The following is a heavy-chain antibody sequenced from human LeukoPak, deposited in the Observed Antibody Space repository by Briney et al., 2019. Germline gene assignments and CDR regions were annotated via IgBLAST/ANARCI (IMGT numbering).Heavy chain of an antibody. CDR3: ARQVVVAATSWIDP. CDR2: IYYSGST. CDR1: GGSISSYY. Sequence: KPSETLSLTCTVSGGSISSYYWSLIRQPPGKGLEWIGYIYYSGSTNYNPSLKSRVTISVDTSKNQFSLKLSSVTAADTAVYYCARQVVVAATSWIDPWGQGTLVTVSS. V-gene: IGHV4-59*01. D-gene: IGHD2-15*01. J-gene: IGHJ5*02.